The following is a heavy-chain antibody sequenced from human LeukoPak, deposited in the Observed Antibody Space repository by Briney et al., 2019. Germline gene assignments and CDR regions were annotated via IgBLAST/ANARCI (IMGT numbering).Heavy chain of an antibody. CDR3: ARGDQILGFFFDY. D-gene: IGHD2-15*01. J-gene: IGHJ4*02. V-gene: IGHV4-34*01. CDR2: INHSGST. Sequence: SETLSLTCAVYGGSFSGYYWSWIRQPPGKGLEWIGEINHSGSTNYNPSLKSRVTISVDTSKNQFSLKLSSVTAADTAVYYCARGDQILGFFFDYWGQGTLVTVSS. CDR1: GGSFSGYY.